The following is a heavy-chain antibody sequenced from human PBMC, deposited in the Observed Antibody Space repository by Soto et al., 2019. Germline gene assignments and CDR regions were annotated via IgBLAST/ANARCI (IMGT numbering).Heavy chain of an antibody. CDR1: GDGFTSRC. Sequence: VWVKGGLETCGDGFTSRCRRSVRQSPVQGLEWMGWINPYNANTNYAQKLQGRVTMTTDTSTTTAYMDLRSLTSDEKAVYYCASDRVAGIWRHAFDIWGKGLVVTV. D-gene: IGHD2-15*01. V-gene: IGHV1-18*04. CDR3: ASDRVAGIWRHAFDI. J-gene: IGHJ3*02. CDR2: INPYNANT.